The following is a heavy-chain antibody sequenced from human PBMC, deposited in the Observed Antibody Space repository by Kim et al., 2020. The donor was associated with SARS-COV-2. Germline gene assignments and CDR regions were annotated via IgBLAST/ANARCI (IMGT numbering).Heavy chain of an antibody. CDR2: IYYSGST. CDR1: GGSISSYY. CDR3: ARFPHYGSGPVFNY. J-gene: IGHJ4*02. Sequence: SETLSLTCTVSGGSISSYYWSWIRQPPGKGLEWIGYIYYSGSTNYNPSLKSRVTISVDTSKNQFSLKLSSVTAADTAVYYCARFPHYGSGPVFNYWGQGTLVTVSS. V-gene: IGHV4-59*01. D-gene: IGHD3-10*01.